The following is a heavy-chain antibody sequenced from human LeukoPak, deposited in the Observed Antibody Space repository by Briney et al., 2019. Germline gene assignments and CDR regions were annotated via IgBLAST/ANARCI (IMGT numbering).Heavy chain of an antibody. J-gene: IGHJ6*02. CDR3: ARVGGGYYYYGMDV. Sequence: SETLSLTCTVSGGSISSSSYYWGWIRQPPGKGLEWIGSIYYSGSTYYNPSLKSRVTISVDTSKNQFSLKLSSVTAADTAVYYCARVGGGYYYYGMDVWGQGTTVTVSS. V-gene: IGHV4-39*07. CDR1: GGSISSSSYY. CDR2: IYYSGST.